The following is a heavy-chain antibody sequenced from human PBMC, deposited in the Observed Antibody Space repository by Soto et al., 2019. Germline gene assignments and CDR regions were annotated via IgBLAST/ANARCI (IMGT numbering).Heavy chain of an antibody. V-gene: IGHV1-8*01. CDR1: GYTFTSYD. CDR3: ATLGGDIPWEYYDH. J-gene: IGHJ4*02. CDR2: MSPKSGNT. Sequence: QVHLVQSGAEVKKPGASVKVSCKTSGYTFTSYDINWVRQATGQGLEWMGWMSPKSGNTGYAQKFRGRVTLTMDTSKSTAYMELSSLGSDDTDVYYCATLGGDIPWEYYDHWGPGSLVTVSS. D-gene: IGHD2-15*01.